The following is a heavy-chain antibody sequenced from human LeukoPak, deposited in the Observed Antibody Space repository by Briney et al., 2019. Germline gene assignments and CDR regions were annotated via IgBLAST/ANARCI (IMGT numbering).Heavy chain of an antibody. J-gene: IGHJ4*02. V-gene: IGHV3-48*04. D-gene: IGHD5-18*01. Sequence: GGSLRLSCAASGFTFSSYSMNWVRQAPGKGLEWVSYISSSSSTIYYAESVKGRFTISRDNAKNSLYLQMNSLRAEDTAVYYCARDPRDGGYSYSGGYWGQGTLVTVSS. CDR1: GFTFSSYS. CDR2: ISSSSSTI. CDR3: ARDPRDGGYSYSGGY.